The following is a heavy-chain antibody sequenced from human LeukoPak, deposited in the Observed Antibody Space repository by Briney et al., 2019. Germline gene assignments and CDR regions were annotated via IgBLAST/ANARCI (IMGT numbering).Heavy chain of an antibody. Sequence: SETLSLTCTVSGGSISTYYWNWIRQPPGKGLEWIGYIYHSGSTNYNPSLQSRVTTSVDTSKNQFSLNLNSVTAADTAVYYCARGGAARLHFQNWGQGTLVTVSS. J-gene: IGHJ1*01. CDR1: GGSISTYY. CDR2: IYHSGST. CDR3: ARGGAARLHFQN. D-gene: IGHD6-6*01. V-gene: IGHV4-59*01.